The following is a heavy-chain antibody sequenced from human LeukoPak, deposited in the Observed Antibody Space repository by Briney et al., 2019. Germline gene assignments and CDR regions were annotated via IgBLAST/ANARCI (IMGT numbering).Heavy chain of an antibody. CDR3: APIGGVGATPIDY. J-gene: IGHJ4*02. V-gene: IGHV3-74*01. CDR2: INSDGSST. CDR1: GFTFDDYA. Sequence: PGRSLRLSCAASGFTFDDYAMHWVRQAPGKGLVWVSRINSDGSSTSYADSVKGRFTISRDNAKNTLYLQMNSLRAEDTAVYYCAPIGGVGATPIDYWGQGTLVTVSS. D-gene: IGHD1-26*01.